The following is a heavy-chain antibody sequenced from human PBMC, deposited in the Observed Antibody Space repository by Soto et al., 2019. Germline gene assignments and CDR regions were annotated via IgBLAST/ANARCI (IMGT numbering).Heavy chain of an antibody. CDR2: IYYSGST. CDR1: GGSISSGGYY. Sequence: QVQLQESGPGLVKPSQTLSLTCTVSGGSISSGGYYWSWIRQHPGKGLEWIGYIYYSGSTYYNPSLKSRVTISVDTSKNQFSLKLSSVTAADTAVYYCARDFTMVRGATVYYYYGMDVWGQGTTVTVSS. CDR3: ARDFTMVRGATVYYYYGMDV. J-gene: IGHJ6*02. V-gene: IGHV4-31*03. D-gene: IGHD3-10*01.